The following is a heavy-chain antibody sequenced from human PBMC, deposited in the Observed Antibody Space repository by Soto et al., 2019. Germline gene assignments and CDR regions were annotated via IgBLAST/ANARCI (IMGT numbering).Heavy chain of an antibody. CDR3: AKDRGGFAGGWDYFDY. Sequence: XGSLRLSCVASGFTFSSYTMSWVRQAPGKGLEWVSSISASGGNTYYADSVKGRFTISRDNSKNTLYLQMNSLRAEDTAVYYCAKDRGGFAGGWDYFDYWGQGTVVTVSS. J-gene: IGHJ4*02. CDR1: GFTFSSYT. V-gene: IGHV3-23*01. D-gene: IGHD6-19*01. CDR2: ISASGGNT.